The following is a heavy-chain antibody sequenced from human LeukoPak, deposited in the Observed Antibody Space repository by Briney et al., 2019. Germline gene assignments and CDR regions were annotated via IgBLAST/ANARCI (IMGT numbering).Heavy chain of an antibody. CDR3: VRDGLYSYGYSYFDY. CDR2: THSSGST. V-gene: IGHV4-4*07. CDR1: GGSISSYH. J-gene: IGHJ4*02. D-gene: IGHD5-18*01. Sequence: ASETLSLTRTVSGGSISSYHWSWIRQPAGKGLEWIGCTHSSGSTNYNPSLKSRVTMSIDTSKNQFSLKLTSVTAADTAVYYCVRDGLYSYGYSYFDYWGQGTLVTVSS.